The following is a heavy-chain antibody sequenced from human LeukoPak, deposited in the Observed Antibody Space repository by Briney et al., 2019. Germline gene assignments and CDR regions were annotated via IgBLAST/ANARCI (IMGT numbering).Heavy chain of an antibody. Sequence: PGGSLRLSCAASGFTFNTYTMNWVRQAPGKGLEWVSAISGSGGSTYYADSVKGRFTISRDNSKNTLYLQMNSLRAEDTAVYYCAKDRLNYYDSSGYFSHFNWFDPWGQGTLVTVSS. CDR1: GFTFNTYT. J-gene: IGHJ5*02. CDR3: AKDRLNYYDSSGYFSHFNWFDP. D-gene: IGHD3-22*01. V-gene: IGHV3-23*01. CDR2: ISGSGGST.